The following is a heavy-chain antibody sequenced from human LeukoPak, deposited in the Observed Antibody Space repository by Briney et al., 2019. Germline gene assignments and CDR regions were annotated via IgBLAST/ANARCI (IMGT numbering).Heavy chain of an antibody. CDR2: INNSGST. CDR3: ARASPDSSGYPY. Sequence: SETLSLTCAVYGVPFSGYYWSWIRQPPGKRLEWIGEINNSGSTNYNPSLNSRVTISVDTSKKQFSLKLSSGTAADAAVYYCARASPDSSGYPYWGQGTLVTVSS. V-gene: IGHV4-34*01. J-gene: IGHJ4*02. D-gene: IGHD3-22*01. CDR1: GVPFSGYY.